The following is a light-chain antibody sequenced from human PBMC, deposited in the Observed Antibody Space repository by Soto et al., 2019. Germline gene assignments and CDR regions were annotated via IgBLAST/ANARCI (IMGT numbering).Light chain of an antibody. CDR1: SSDVGGYNY. J-gene: IGLJ1*01. CDR2: EVS. CDR3: SSYTSSTTLV. Sequence: QSALTQPVSVSGSPGQSITISCTGTSSDVGGYNYVSWYQQHPGKAPKLMIYEVSNRPSGVSNRFSGSKSGNTASLTISGLQAEDEADYYCSSYTSSTTLVFGIGTKLTVL. V-gene: IGLV2-14*01.